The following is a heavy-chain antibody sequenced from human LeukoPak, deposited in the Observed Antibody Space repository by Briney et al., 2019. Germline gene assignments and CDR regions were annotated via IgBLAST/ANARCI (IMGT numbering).Heavy chain of an antibody. J-gene: IGHJ4*02. CDR3: ARFGGGATKDDRLDY. D-gene: IGHD3-16*01. CDR2: MNPDTGYT. CDR1: GYIFTTYD. V-gene: IGHV1-8*03. Sequence: ASVKVSCKASGYIFTTYDNNWVRLAPGQGLEWMAWMNPDTGYTGFAQKFQGRVTLSRNTDISTAYMELNSLRPDDTAVYYCARFGGGATKDDRLDYWGQGTLVTVSS.